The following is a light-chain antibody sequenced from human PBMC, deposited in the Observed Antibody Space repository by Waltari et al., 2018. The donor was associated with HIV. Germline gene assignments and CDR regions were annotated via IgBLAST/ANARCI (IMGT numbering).Light chain of an antibody. CDR2: AAS. V-gene: IGKV1-9*01. J-gene: IGKJ4*01. CDR1: QHMEND. CDR3: QQLKSYPLT. Sequence: DIQLTPSPAHLSASFGDRVTISCRASQHMENDLAWYRQKPVKAPELLIYAASTLQYGVSSRFSGSGSGTEFTLTISGLQPEDFATYFCQQLKSYPLTFGGGTTVE.